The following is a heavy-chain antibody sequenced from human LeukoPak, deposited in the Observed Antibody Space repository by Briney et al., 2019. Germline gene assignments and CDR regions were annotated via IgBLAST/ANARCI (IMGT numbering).Heavy chain of an antibody. CDR1: GGSISSGDYY. CDR3: ARYPPLWFGELTDAFDI. J-gene: IGHJ3*02. D-gene: IGHD3-10*01. Sequence: SETLSLTCTVSGGSISSGDYYWSWIRQPPGKGLEWIGYIYYSGSTYYNPSLKSRVTISVDTSKNQFSLKLSSVTAADTAVYYCARYPPLWFGELTDAFDIWGQGTMVTVSS. V-gene: IGHV4-30-4*01. CDR2: IYYSGST.